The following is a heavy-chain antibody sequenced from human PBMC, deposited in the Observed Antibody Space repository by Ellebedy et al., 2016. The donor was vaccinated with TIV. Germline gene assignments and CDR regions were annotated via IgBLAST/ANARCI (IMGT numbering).Heavy chain of an antibody. CDR1: GGSISSSSYY. J-gene: IGHJ5*02. D-gene: IGHD2-21*02. V-gene: IGHV4-39*01. Sequence: MPSETLSLTCTVSGGSISSSSYYWGWIRQPPGKGLEWIGSIYYSGSTYYNPSLKSRVTISVDTSKNQFSLKLSSVTAADTAVYYCARRYCGGDCYSAKDWFDPWGQGTLVTVSS. CDR2: IYYSGST. CDR3: ARRYCGGDCYSAKDWFDP.